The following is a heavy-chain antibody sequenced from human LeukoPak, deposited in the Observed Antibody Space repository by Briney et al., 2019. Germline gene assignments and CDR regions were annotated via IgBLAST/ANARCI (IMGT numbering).Heavy chain of an antibody. CDR2: INSDGSGT. D-gene: IGHD6-19*01. Sequence: GGSLRLSCAASGFTFSSYWMHWVRQAPGKGLVWVSRINSDGSGTSYADSVKGRFTISRDNAKNTLYLQMNSLRAEDTAVYYCARDLVEQWLALSSDNWFDPWGQGTLVTVSS. J-gene: IGHJ5*02. CDR3: ARDLVEQWLALSSDNWFDP. CDR1: GFTFSSYW. V-gene: IGHV3-74*01.